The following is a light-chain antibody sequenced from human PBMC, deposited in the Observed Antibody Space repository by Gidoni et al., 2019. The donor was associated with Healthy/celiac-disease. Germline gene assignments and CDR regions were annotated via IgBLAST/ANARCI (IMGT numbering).Light chain of an antibody. CDR2: GAS. J-gene: IGKJ4*01. CDR1: QSVSSSY. CDR3: QQYGSSPPLT. V-gene: IGKV3-20*01. Sequence: VLTQSPGTLSLSQGERATLSCRASQSVSSSYLAWYQQKPGQAPRLLIYGASSRATGIPDRFIGGGSGTDFTLTISRLEPEDFAVYYCQQYGSSPPLTFGGGTKVEIK.